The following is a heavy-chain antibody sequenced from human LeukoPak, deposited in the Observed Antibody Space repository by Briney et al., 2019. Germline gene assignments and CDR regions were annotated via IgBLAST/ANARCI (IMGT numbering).Heavy chain of an antibody. CDR2: ISSSSSYI. Sequence: GGSLRLSCAASGFTFSSYSMNWVRQAPGKGLEWVSSISSSSSYIYYADSVKGRFTISRDNAKNSLYLQMNGLRAEDTAVYYCARDPQHYYGSGSPTANFDYWGQGTLVTVSS. CDR1: GFTFSSYS. J-gene: IGHJ4*02. D-gene: IGHD3-10*01. CDR3: ARDPQHYYGSGSPTANFDY. V-gene: IGHV3-21*01.